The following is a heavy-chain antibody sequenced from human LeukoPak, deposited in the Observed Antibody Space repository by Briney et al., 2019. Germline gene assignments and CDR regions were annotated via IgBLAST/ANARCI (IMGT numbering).Heavy chain of an antibody. Sequence: SETLSLTCTVSGGSISSSSYYWGWIRQPPGKGLEWIGSIYYSGSTYYNPSLKSRVTISVDTSKNQFSLKLSSVTAADTAVYYCARESTYYYGSGRHEFDYWGQGTLVTVSS. CDR1: GGSISSSSYY. V-gene: IGHV4-39*07. CDR2: IYYSGST. CDR3: ARESTYYYGSGRHEFDY. D-gene: IGHD3-10*01. J-gene: IGHJ4*02.